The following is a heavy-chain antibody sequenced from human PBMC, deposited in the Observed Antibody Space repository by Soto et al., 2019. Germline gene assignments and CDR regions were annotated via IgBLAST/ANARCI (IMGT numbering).Heavy chain of an antibody. CDR1: GYSFTTYW. V-gene: IGHV5-51*01. J-gene: IGHJ6*02. CDR3: ARQYFGSGSWATGMDV. CDR2: IYPGDSDT. Sequence: EVQLVQSGAEVKKPGESLKISCKASGYSFTTYWIGWVRQMPGKGLQWMGIIYPGDSDTRYSPSFQGQVTISADKSISTAYLQWSSLKASDTAMYYCARQYFGSGSWATGMDVWGQGTTVTVSS. D-gene: IGHD3-10*01.